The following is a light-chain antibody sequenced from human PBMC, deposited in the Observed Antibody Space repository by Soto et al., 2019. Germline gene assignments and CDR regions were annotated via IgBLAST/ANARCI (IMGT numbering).Light chain of an antibody. Sequence: DVQVTQSPSFVSASVGDRVTITCRASQGTGTWLAWYQQKPGAAPNLLISGASNLESGVPARFSGSGLGTHFTFTIVSLQPEDSATYYCQQTNSFPITFGQGTRLEIK. V-gene: IGKV1D-12*01. CDR3: QQTNSFPIT. J-gene: IGKJ5*01. CDR1: QGTGTW. CDR2: GAS.